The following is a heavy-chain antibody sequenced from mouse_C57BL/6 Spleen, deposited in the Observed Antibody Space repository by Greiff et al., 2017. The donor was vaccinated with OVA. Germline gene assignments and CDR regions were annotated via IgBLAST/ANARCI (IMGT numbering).Heavy chain of an antibody. D-gene: IGHD1-1*01. J-gene: IGHJ1*03. V-gene: IGHV1-53*01. CDR2: INPSNGGT. Sequence: QVQLQQSGTDLVKPGASVKLSCKASGYTFTSYWMHWVKQRPGQGLEWIGNINPSNGGTNYNEKFKSKATLTVDKSSSTAYMQLSSLTSEDSAVYYCARSRLLRSYWYFDVWGTGTTVTVSS. CDR3: ARSRLLRSYWYFDV. CDR1: GYTFTSYW.